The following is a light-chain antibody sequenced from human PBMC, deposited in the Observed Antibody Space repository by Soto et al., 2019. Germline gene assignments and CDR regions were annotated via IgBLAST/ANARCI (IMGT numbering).Light chain of an antibody. J-gene: IGKJ4*01. CDR1: QSFINNY. CDR2: GSS. CDR3: HQLNSYPPGT. V-gene: IGKV3-20*01. Sequence: EIVLTQSPGTLSLSPGERATLSCRASQSFINNYLAWYHQKPGQAPRLLIYGSSNSATGTPARFSGSGSGTDFTLTISSLQPEDVATDYCHQLNSYPPGTFGGGTKVDIK.